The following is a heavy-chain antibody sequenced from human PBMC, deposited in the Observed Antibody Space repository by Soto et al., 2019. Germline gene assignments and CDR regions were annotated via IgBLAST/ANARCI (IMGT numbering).Heavy chain of an antibody. Sequence: ASVKVSCKASGYTFTSYAMHWVRQAPGQRLEWMGWINAGNGNTKYSQKFQGRVTITRDTSASTTYMELSSLRFEDTAVYYCARAMDLEWLLYSDGMDVWGQGTRSPSP. V-gene: IGHV1-3*01. J-gene: IGHJ6*02. CDR2: INAGNGNT. CDR1: GYTFTSYA. D-gene: IGHD3-3*01. CDR3: ARAMDLEWLLYSDGMDV.